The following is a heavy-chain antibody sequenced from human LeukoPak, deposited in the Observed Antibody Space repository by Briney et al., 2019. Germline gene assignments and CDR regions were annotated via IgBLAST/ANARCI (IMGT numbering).Heavy chain of an antibody. CDR2: ISAYNGNT. Sequence: ASVTVSCKASGYTFTSYGISWVRQAPGQGLEWMGWISAYNGNTNYAQKLQGRVTMTTDTSTSTAYMELRSLRSDDTAVYYCARDHIVVVTAIPSSFDYWGQGTLVTVSS. CDR3: ARDHIVVVTAIPSSFDY. J-gene: IGHJ4*02. D-gene: IGHD2-21*02. V-gene: IGHV1-18*01. CDR1: GYTFTSYG.